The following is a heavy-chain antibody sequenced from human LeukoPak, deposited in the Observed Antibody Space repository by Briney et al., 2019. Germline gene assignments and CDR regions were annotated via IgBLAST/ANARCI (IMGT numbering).Heavy chain of an antibody. CDR3: ARDSAQDYYDSRGAFDI. V-gene: IGHV3-11*04. Sequence: PGGSLRLSCAASGFTFNDYYMTWIRQAPGKGLEWVSTIKHIGPTTYYADSVKGRFTISRDNAKNSLYLQMNSLRAEDTAVYYCARDSAQDYYDSRGAFDIWGQGTMVTVSS. CDR2: IKHIGPTT. D-gene: IGHD3-22*01. CDR1: GFTFNDYY. J-gene: IGHJ3*02.